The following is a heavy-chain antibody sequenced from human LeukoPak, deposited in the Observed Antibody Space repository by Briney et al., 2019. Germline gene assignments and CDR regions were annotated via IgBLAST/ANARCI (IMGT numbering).Heavy chain of an antibody. CDR2: INHSGST. Sequence: PSETLSLTCAVYGGSFSGYYWSWIRQPPRKGLEWIGEINHSGSTNYNPSLKSRVTISVDTSKNQFSLKLSSVTAADTAVYYCARSLGGYSYGYRFDPWGQGTLVTVSS. D-gene: IGHD5-18*01. CDR3: ARSLGGYSYGYRFDP. V-gene: IGHV4-34*01. J-gene: IGHJ5*02. CDR1: GGSFSGYY.